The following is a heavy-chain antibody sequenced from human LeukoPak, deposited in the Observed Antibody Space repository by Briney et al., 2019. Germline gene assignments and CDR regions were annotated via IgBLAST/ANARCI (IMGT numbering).Heavy chain of an antibody. V-gene: IGHV1-46*01. Sequence: GASVKVSCKASGYTFTSYYMHWVRQAPGQGLEWMGIINPSGGSTCYAQKFQGRVTMTRDTSTSTVYMELSSLRSEDTAVYYCARDTGIAAAGTGYYYYYYGMDVWGQGTTVTVSS. D-gene: IGHD6-13*01. CDR3: ARDTGIAAAGTGYYYYYYGMDV. J-gene: IGHJ6*02. CDR2: INPSGGST. CDR1: GYTFTSYY.